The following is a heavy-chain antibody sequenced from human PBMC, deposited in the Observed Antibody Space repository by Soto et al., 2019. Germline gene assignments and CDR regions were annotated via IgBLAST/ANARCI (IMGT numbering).Heavy chain of an antibody. Sequence: PGGSLRLSCAASGFTVSSNYMSWVRQAPGKGLEWVSVIYSGGSTYYADSVKGRFTISRHNSKNTLYLQMNSLRAEDTAVYYCARVLDCSGGSCYPYYFDYWGQGTLVTVSS. V-gene: IGHV3-53*04. CDR2: IYSGGST. J-gene: IGHJ4*02. CDR1: GFTVSSNY. CDR3: ARVLDCSGGSCYPYYFDY. D-gene: IGHD2-15*01.